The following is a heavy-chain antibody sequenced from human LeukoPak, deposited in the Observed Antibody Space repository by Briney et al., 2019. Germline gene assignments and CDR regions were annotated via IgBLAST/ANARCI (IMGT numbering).Heavy chain of an antibody. D-gene: IGHD1-26*01. Sequence: GESLKISCKGSGYSFTSYWIGWVRQVPGKGLEWMGIIYPGDSDTRYSPSFQGQVTISADKSISTAYLQWSSLKASDTAMYYCARRGSRELLRGAFDIWGQGTMVTVSS. J-gene: IGHJ3*02. CDR2: IYPGDSDT. V-gene: IGHV5-51*01. CDR1: GYSFTSYW. CDR3: ARRGSRELLRGAFDI.